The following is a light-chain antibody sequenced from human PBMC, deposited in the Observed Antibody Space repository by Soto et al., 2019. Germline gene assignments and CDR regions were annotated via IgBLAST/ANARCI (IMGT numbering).Light chain of an antibody. CDR2: EVS. CDR1: SSDIGAYNY. V-gene: IGLV2-14*01. Sequence: QSVLTQPASVSGSPGQSITISCTGTSSDIGAYNYVSWYQQHPGKVPKLMIYEVSNRPSGVSIRFSGSKSGNTASLTISGLQAEDETDYYCSSFTTSSTFVYGTGTKVTVL. CDR3: SSFTTSSTFV. J-gene: IGLJ1*01.